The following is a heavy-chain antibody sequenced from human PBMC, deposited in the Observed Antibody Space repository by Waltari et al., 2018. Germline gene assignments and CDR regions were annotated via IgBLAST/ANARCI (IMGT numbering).Heavy chain of an antibody. V-gene: IGHV4-34*01. D-gene: IGHD3-3*01. CDR3: ARARVVKRYYYYGMDV. CDR1: GGSFSGYY. J-gene: IGHJ6*02. Sequence: QVQLQQWGAGLLKPSETLSLTCAVYGGSFSGYYWSWIRQPPGKGLEWIGEINHSGTTNYNPSLKSRVSISIDTSKNQFSLKVTSVTAADTAVYYCARARVVKRYYYYGMDVWGQGSTVTVS. CDR2: INHSGTT.